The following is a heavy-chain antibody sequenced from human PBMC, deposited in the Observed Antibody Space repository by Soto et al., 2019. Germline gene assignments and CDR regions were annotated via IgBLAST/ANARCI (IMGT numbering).Heavy chain of an antibody. J-gene: IGHJ4*02. V-gene: IGHV1-3*01. CDR1: GYTFTSYA. CDR2: INAGNGNT. D-gene: IGHD3-10*01. Sequence: QVQLVQSGAEVKKPGASVKVSCKASGYTFTSYAMHWVRQAPGQRLEWMGWINAGNGNTKYSQKFQGRVTITRDTSASTAYMELSRLRSEDTAVYYCASEVPFYYGSGSVDYWGQGTLVTVSS. CDR3: ASEVPFYYGSGSVDY.